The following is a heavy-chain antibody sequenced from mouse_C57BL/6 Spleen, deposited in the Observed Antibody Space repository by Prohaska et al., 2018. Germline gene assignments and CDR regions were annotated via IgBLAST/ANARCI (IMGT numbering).Heavy chain of an antibody. CDR2: IDPSDSYT. J-gene: IGHJ2*01. V-gene: IGHV1-69*02. D-gene: IGHD2-4*01. Sequence: QVQLQQPGAELVKPGASVKLSCKASGYTFTSYWMHWVKQRPGQGLEWIGEIDPSDSYTNYNQKFKGKATLTVDKSSSTAYMQLSSLTSEDSAVCYCARSGIYDYDGYFDYWGHGTTLTVSS. CDR3: ARSGIYDYDGYFDY. CDR1: GYTFTSYW.